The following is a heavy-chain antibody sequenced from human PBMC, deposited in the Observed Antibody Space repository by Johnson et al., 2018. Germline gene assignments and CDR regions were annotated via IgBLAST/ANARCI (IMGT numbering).Heavy chain of an antibody. CDR1: GFTFSSYD. V-gene: IGHV3-13*01. Sequence: VQLVQSGGGLVQPGGSLRLSCAASGFTFSSYDMHWVRQATGKGLEWVSAIGTAGDTYYPGSVKGRCTTSRDNSKNTLYLQMNSLRAEGTAVDYSARGGADLAARAVYYYYYMDVWGKGTTVTVSS. D-gene: IGHD6-6*01. CDR3: ARGGADLAARAVYYYYYMDV. J-gene: IGHJ6*03. CDR2: IGTAGDT.